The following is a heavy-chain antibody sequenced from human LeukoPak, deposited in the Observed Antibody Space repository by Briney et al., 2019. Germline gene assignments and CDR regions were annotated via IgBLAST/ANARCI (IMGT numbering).Heavy chain of an antibody. CDR2: IIPIFGTA. J-gene: IGHJ4*02. CDR1: GYTFTSYY. V-gene: IGHV1-69*13. Sequence: GASVKVSCKASGYTFTSYYMHWVRQAPGQGLEWMGGIIPIFGTANYAQKFQGRVTITADESTSTAYMELSSLRSEDTAVYYCATSGELEAALFDYWGQGTLVTVSS. D-gene: IGHD1-26*01. CDR3: ATSGELEAALFDY.